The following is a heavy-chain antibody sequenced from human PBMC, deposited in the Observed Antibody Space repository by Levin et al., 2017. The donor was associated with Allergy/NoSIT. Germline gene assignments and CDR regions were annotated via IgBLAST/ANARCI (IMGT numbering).Heavy chain of an antibody. CDR1: GGTFSSYA. CDR2: IIPIFGTA. Sequence: RASVKVSCKASGGTFSSYAISWVRQAPGQGLEWMGGIIPIFGTANYAQKFQGRVTITADKSTSTAYMELSSLRSEDTAVYYCAASKTHNYYDSSGYPRSGFDPWGQGTLVTVSS. CDR3: AASKTHNYYDSSGYPRSGFDP. J-gene: IGHJ5*02. D-gene: IGHD3-22*01. V-gene: IGHV1-69*06.